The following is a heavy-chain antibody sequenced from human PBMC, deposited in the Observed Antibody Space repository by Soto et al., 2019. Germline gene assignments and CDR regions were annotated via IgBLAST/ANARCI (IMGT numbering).Heavy chain of an antibody. D-gene: IGHD3-3*01. Sequence: QVQLQESGPGLVKPSETLSLTCAVSGDSVSSGRYYWNWIRQPPGKGLEWIGYIDYSGSTNYNPSLKSRVTISVDTSKNLFSLKLTSVTAADTAVYYCARDHDSWGQGTMVTVSS. CDR3: ARDHDS. CDR1: GDSVSSGRYY. J-gene: IGHJ3*01. CDR2: IDYSGST. V-gene: IGHV4-61*01.